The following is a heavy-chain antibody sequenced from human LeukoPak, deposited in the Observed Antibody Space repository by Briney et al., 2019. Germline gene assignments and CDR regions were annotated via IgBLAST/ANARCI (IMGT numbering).Heavy chain of an antibody. CDR1: GYTFTGYY. V-gene: IGHV1-8*03. J-gene: IGHJ3*02. CDR2: MDPNSGNT. Sequence: ASVKVSCKASGYTFTGYYMHWVRQAPGQGLEWMGWMDPNSGNTGYAQKFQGRVTITRNTSISTAYMELSSLRSEDTAVYYCARGYDFWSGYSDAFDIWGQGTMVTVSS. D-gene: IGHD3-3*01. CDR3: ARGYDFWSGYSDAFDI.